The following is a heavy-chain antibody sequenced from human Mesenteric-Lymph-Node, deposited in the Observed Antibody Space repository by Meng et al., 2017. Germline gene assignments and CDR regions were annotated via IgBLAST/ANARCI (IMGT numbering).Heavy chain of an antibody. CDR2: IYHSGST. CDR3: ARVAAAGNEWFDP. CDR1: GGSFSGYY. D-gene: IGHD6-13*01. Sequence: QVQLQQWGAGLLKPSETLSLTCALYGGSFSGYYWTWIRQSPGKGLEWIGEIYHSGSTNYNPSLKSRVTISVDKSKNQFSLKLSSVTAADTAVYYCARVAAAGNEWFDPWGQGTLVTVSS. J-gene: IGHJ5*02. V-gene: IGHV4-34*01.